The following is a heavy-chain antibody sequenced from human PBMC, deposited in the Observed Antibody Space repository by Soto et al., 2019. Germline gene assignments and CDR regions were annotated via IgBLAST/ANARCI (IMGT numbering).Heavy chain of an antibody. D-gene: IGHD3-10*01. Sequence: ASVKVSCKASGYTFTSYAMHWVRQAPGQRLEWMGWINAGNGNTKYSQKFQGRVTITRDTSASTAYMELSSLRSEDTAVYYCARVAAGRIRGVIITLDYWGQGTLVTVSS. CDR2: INAGNGNT. CDR3: ARVAAGRIRGVIITLDY. CDR1: GYTFTSYA. V-gene: IGHV1-3*01. J-gene: IGHJ4*02.